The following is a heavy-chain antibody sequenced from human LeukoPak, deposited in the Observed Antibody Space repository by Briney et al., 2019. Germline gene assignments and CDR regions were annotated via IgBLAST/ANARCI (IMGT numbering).Heavy chain of an antibody. CDR3: ARSSRELGGYAPWELMPPFDY. CDR1: GINFSSYG. D-gene: IGHD1-7*01. V-gene: IGHV3-23*01. CDR2: ISSTGGTT. Sequence: GGTLRLSCAASGINFSSYGMSWVRQAPGKGLEWVSSISSTGGTTYYADSVKGRFTISRDNAKNSLYLQMNSLRAEDTAVYYCARSSRELGGYAPWELMPPFDYWGQGTLVTVSS. J-gene: IGHJ4*02.